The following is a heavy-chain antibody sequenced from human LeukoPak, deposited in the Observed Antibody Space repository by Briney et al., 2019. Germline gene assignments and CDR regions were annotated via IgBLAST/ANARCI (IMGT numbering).Heavy chain of an antibody. Sequence: SETLSLTCTVSGGSISSGNDNWGWIRQPPGKGLEWIGSIYYTGITYYNPSVMSRVTMSVDTSKNQFSLRLSSVTAADTAMYYCARQGRATVVMYMDDWGKGTTVTVSS. D-gene: IGHD4-23*01. CDR3: ARQGRATVVMYMDD. J-gene: IGHJ6*03. V-gene: IGHV4-39*01. CDR2: IYYTGIT. CDR1: GGSISSGNDN.